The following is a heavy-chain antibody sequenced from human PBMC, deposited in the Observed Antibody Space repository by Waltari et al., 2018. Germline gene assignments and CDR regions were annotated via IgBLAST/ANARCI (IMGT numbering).Heavy chain of an antibody. CDR2: VNPNSGNT. V-gene: IGHV1-8*01. CDR3: ARAAAPGKGAHWFDP. Sequence: QVQLVQSGAAVRKPGASLTLSCKPPGYCITSYDINWVRQATGQGPEWMGWVNPNSGNTGYGQKFQDRLIMTTDTSMTTAYMELINLTSEDTAIYYCARAAAPGKGAHWFDPWGQGTLVIVSS. CDR1: GYCITSYD. D-gene: IGHD3-16*01. J-gene: IGHJ5*02.